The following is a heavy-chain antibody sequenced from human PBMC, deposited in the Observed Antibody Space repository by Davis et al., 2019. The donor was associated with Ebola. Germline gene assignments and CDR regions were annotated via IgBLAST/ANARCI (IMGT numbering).Heavy chain of an antibody. Sequence: GESLKISCAASGFTFSGSAMHWVRQASGKGLEWVGRIRSKANSYATAYAASVKGRFTISRDDSKNTAYLQMNSLKTEDTAVYYCTRVAIVATSNDYWGQGTLVTVSS. CDR1: GFTFSGSA. D-gene: IGHD5-12*01. V-gene: IGHV3-73*01. CDR3: TRVAIVATSNDY. J-gene: IGHJ4*02. CDR2: IRSKANSYAT.